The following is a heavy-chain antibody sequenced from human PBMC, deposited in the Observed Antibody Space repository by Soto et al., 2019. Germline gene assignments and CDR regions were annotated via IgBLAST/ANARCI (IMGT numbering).Heavy chain of an antibody. V-gene: IGHV3-23*01. CDR3: TEGDWTDAGDAFDI. CDR1: GFTFSNYA. CDR2: IRDSGDST. D-gene: IGHD1-1*01. Sequence: PXGSLRLSCAASGFTFSNYAMSWVRQAPGKGLEWVSTIRDSGDSTYYADSVKGRFTISRDNSKNTLYLQMNSLRAEDTAVYYCTEGDWTDAGDAFDIWGQGTLVTVSS. J-gene: IGHJ3*02.